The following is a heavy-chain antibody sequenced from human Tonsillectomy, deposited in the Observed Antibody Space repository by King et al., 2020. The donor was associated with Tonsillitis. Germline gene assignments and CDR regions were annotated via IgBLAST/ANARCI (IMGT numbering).Heavy chain of an antibody. J-gene: IGHJ4*02. CDR1: GYSFTSYW. CDR3: ARTERYCSASSCYSIDY. V-gene: IGHV5-10-1*01. D-gene: IGHD2-15*01. Sequence: EGQLVQSGAEVKKPGESLRISCKGSGYSFTSYWITWVRQMPGKGLEWMGRIDPSDSYTNYSPSFQGHVTISADKSISTAYLQWSSLKASDTAMYYCARTERYCSASSCYSIDYWGQGPLVTVSA. CDR2: IDPSDSYT.